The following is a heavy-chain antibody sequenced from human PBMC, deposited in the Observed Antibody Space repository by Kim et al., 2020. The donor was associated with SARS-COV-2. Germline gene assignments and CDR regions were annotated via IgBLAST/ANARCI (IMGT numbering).Heavy chain of an antibody. CDR2: IFYRGNS. V-gene: IGHV4-39*01. CDR3: AKVGSGRARLGFYYDMDV. D-gene: IGHD3-10*01. Sequence: SETLSLTCNVSGGSISRSSYYWGWLRQPPGKGLEWIGTIFYRGNSFNNPSLKGRVTMSLDTSKNQFSLNLMSVTAADTAVYYCAKVGSGRARLGFYYDMDVWGQGTTVTVSS. J-gene: IGHJ6*02. CDR1: GGSISRSSYY.